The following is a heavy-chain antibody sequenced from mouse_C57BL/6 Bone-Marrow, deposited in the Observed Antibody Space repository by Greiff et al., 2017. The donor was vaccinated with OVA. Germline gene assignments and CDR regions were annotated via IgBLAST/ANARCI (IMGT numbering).Heavy chain of an antibody. CDR2: IDPSDSYT. CDR3: AIIYYDNHWYFDV. Sequence: QVQLQQPGAELVKPGASVKLSCKASGYTFTSYWMQWVKQRPGQGLEWIGEIDPSDSYTNYNQKFKGKATLTVDTSSSTAYMQLSSLTSEDSAVYYCAIIYYDNHWYFDVWGTGTTVTVSS. D-gene: IGHD2-4*01. J-gene: IGHJ1*03. V-gene: IGHV1-50*01. CDR1: GYTFTSYW.